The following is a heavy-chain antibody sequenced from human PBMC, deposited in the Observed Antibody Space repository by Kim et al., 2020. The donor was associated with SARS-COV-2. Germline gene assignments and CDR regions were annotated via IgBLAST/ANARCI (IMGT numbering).Heavy chain of an antibody. J-gene: IGHJ4*02. D-gene: IGHD3-22*01. CDR2: ISAYNGNT. CDR1: GYTFSRYG. Sequence: ASVKVSCKASGYTFSRYGITWVRQAPGQGLEWMGWISAYNGNTNYAQKLQGRVTMTTDTYTRTAYMDLRSLRSDDTAVYYCARDDYDSSGQVDYWGKGTLVTVSS. CDR3: ARDDYDSSGQVDY. V-gene: IGHV1-18*01.